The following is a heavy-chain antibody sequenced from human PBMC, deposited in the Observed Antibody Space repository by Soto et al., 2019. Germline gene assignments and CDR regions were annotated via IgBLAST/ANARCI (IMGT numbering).Heavy chain of an antibody. CDR1: GGSISTGGYY. J-gene: IGHJ4*02. CDR3: ARGLSVTLFDN. CDR2: IYYSGST. V-gene: IGHV4-31*03. Sequence: QVQLQESGPGLVKPSQTLSLTCTVSGGSISTGGYYWTWIRQHPGKGLEWIGYIYYSGSTYYNPALKSRVTISVDTSKNPFSPKLCSVTGADTAVYFCARGLSVTLFDNWGQATVVTVSS. D-gene: IGHD4-17*01.